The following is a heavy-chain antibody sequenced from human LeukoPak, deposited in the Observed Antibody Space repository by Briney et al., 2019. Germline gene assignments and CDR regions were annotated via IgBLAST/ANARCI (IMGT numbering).Heavy chain of an antibody. D-gene: IGHD3-22*01. Sequence: GGSLRLSCAASGFTFSSYSMNWVRQAPGEGLEWVSSISSSSSYIYYADLVKGRFTISRHNAKNSLYLQMNSLRAEDTAVYYCARDNYYDSSGLGYWGQGTLVTVSS. CDR1: GFTFSSYS. CDR2: ISSSSSYI. V-gene: IGHV3-21*01. J-gene: IGHJ4*02. CDR3: ARDNYYDSSGLGY.